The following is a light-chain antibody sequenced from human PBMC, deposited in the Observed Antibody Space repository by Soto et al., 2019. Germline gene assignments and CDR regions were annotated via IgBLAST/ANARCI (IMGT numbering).Light chain of an antibody. CDR1: QSVLYSSNNKNY. CDR3: QQYYSIPPWT. V-gene: IGKV4-1*01. J-gene: IGKJ1*01. CDR2: WAS. Sequence: VMTQSPDSLAVSLGEGATIYCKSSQSVLYSSNNKNYLAWYQQKPGQPPKLLIYWASTRESGVPDRFSGSGSGTDFTLTISSLQAEDVAVYYCQQYYSIPPWTFGQGTKVDIK.